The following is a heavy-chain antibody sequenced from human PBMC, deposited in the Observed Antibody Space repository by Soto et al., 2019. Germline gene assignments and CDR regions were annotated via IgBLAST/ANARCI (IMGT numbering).Heavy chain of an antibody. Sequence: QVQLLESGGGVVQPGRSLRLSCAASGFIFSSYAMHWVRQAPGKGLEWVAVISHGGNEKYYADSVEGRFTISRDNSKNMVYLQMNGLRPEDTAVYYCAKDSSDRCYYCFAMDVWGQGTTVTVSS. V-gene: IGHV3-30*18. CDR2: ISHGGNEK. CDR1: GFIFSSYA. CDR3: AKDSSDRCYYCFAMDV. D-gene: IGHD4-17*01. J-gene: IGHJ6*02.